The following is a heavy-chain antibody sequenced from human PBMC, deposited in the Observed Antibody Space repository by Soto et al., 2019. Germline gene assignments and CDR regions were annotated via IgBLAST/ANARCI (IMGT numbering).Heavy chain of an antibody. V-gene: IGHV3-66*01. CDR3: ARVVVVAATPCYMDV. CDR2: IYSGGST. CDR1: GFTVSSNY. J-gene: IGHJ6*03. D-gene: IGHD2-15*01. Sequence: EVQLVESGGGLVQPGGSLRLSCAASGFTVSSNYMSWVRQAPGKGLEWVSVIYSGGSTYYADSVKGRFTISRDNSKNTLYLQMNGLRAEDTAVYYCARVVVVAATPCYMDVWGKGTTVTVSS.